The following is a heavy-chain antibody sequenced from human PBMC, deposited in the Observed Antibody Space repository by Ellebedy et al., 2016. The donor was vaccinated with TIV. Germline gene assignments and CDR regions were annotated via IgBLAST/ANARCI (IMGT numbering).Heavy chain of an antibody. CDR3: AHSFVSSTSWAGGMDV. Sequence: GSLRLXXTVSGGSFSSSSHYWAWIRQPPGKGLEWIGSIYLSGNTYYNPSLKSRVTISVDTSKNQFSLKLSSVTAADTAVYYCAHSFVSSTSWAGGMDVWGQGTTVTVSS. CDR2: IYLSGNT. CDR1: GGSFSSSSHY. J-gene: IGHJ6*02. V-gene: IGHV4-39*07. D-gene: IGHD2-2*01.